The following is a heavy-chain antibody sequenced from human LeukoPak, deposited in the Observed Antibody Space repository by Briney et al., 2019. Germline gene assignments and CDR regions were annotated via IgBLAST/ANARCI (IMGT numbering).Heavy chain of an antibody. CDR2: ISGSGGGA. J-gene: IGHJ4*02. CDR3: AKPHYYESSGYSNFDY. D-gene: IGHD3-22*01. CDR1: GFTFSSYA. V-gene: IGHV3-23*01. Sequence: AGGSLRLSCAASGFTFSSYAMSWVRQAPGKGLEWVSAISGSGGGAFYADSVKGRFTVSRDNSKNTLYLQMNSLRAEDTAVYYCAKPHYYESSGYSNFDYWGQGTLVTVSS.